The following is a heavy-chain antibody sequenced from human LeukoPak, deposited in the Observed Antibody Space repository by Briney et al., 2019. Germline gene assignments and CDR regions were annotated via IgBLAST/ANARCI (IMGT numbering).Heavy chain of an antibody. CDR3: ARATAVAGTDS. CDR1: GFTFSSYA. D-gene: IGHD6-19*01. Sequence: GGSLRLSCAASGFTFSSYAMNWVRQAPGKGLEWVAVISYGGSKKYYADYVKGRFTISRENAKNTLYLQMNSLTVEDTAVYYCARATAVAGTDSWGQGTLVTVSS. CDR2: ISYGGSKK. V-gene: IGHV3-30*04. J-gene: IGHJ4*02.